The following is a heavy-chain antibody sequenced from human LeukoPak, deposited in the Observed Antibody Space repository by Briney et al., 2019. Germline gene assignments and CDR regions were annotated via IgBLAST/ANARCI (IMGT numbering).Heavy chain of an antibody. CDR1: AFALSDFT. Sequence: PGGSLRLSCTAPAFALSDFTIHWVRQASGKGLEWVARIRIKGNNYAPEYGAPVKGRFTISRDDAKNTAYLQMNSLKTDDTAIYYCTAGPSGWTEFFRHWGQGTLVTVSS. CDR3: TAGPSGWTEFFRH. CDR2: IRIKGNNYAP. J-gene: IGHJ1*01. V-gene: IGHV3-73*01. D-gene: IGHD6-19*01.